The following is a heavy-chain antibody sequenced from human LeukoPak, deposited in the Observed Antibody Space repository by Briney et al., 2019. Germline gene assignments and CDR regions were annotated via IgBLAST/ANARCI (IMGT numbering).Heavy chain of an antibody. CDR1: GYTFTGYY. D-gene: IGHD3-10*01. V-gene: IGHV1-2*06. Sequence: GASVKVSCKASGYTFTGYYMYWVRQAPGQGLEWMGRINPHSGGTIYAQKFQGRVTMTRDTSISTAYMELSRLTSDDTALYYCARGGGSYCDETSCQSWFDPWGQGTLVIVSS. J-gene: IGHJ5*02. CDR2: INPHSGGT. CDR3: ARGGGSYCDETSCQSWFDP.